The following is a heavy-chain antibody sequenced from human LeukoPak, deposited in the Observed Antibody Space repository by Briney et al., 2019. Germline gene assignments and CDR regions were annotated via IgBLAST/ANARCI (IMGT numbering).Heavy chain of an antibody. V-gene: IGHV4-30-4*01. CDR1: GGSISSGDYY. J-gene: IGHJ4*02. CDR2: MYYRGST. Sequence: SETLSLTCTVSGGSISSGDYYWSWIRQPPGKGLEWIGYMYYRGSTYYNPSLKSRVTISVDTSKNQFSLKLSSVTAADTAVYYCARSYGYGTNFDYWGQGTLVTVSS. CDR3: ARSYGYGTNFDY. D-gene: IGHD5-18*01.